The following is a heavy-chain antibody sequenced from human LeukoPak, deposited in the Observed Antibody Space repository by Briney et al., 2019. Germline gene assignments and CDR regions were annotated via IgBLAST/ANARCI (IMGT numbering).Heavy chain of an antibody. Sequence: GGSLRLSCEASGFIFSSYAMPWVRQAPGKGLEWVAVVSYDGINTYSADSVKGRFTISRDNSKNLLSLQMIDLRVEDTAVYYCARDQIHYDFWSGYYSEGFDYWGQGTLVTVSS. J-gene: IGHJ4*02. CDR1: GFIFSSYA. V-gene: IGHV3-30-3*01. CDR2: VSYDGINT. D-gene: IGHD3-3*01. CDR3: ARDQIHYDFWSGYYSEGFDY.